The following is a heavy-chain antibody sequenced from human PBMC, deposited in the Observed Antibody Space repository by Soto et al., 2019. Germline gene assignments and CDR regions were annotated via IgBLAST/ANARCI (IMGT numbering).Heavy chain of an antibody. Sequence: ASVKVSCKASGYTFTGYYMHWVRQAPGQGLEWMGWINPNSGGTNYAQKFQGWVTMTRDTSISTAYMELSRLRSDDTAVYYCVVVAANDAFDIWGQGTMVTGSS. CDR1: GYTFTGYY. J-gene: IGHJ3*02. CDR2: INPNSGGT. D-gene: IGHD2-15*01. CDR3: VVVAANDAFDI. V-gene: IGHV1-2*04.